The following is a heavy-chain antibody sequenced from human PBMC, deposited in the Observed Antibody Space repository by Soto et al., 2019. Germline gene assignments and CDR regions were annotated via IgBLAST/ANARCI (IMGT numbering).Heavy chain of an antibody. CDR3: AKEATRSGSLDH. CDR2: ISDSGATT. D-gene: IGHD6-19*01. CDR1: GFPFGENA. Sequence: PGGSLRLSCAASGFPFGENAMSWVRQAPGKGLEWVSGISDSGATTYYADSVRGRFTISRDNSKNPLYLQMKSLRAEDSASYYCAKEATRSGSLDHWGQGALVTVSS. J-gene: IGHJ4*02. V-gene: IGHV3-23*01.